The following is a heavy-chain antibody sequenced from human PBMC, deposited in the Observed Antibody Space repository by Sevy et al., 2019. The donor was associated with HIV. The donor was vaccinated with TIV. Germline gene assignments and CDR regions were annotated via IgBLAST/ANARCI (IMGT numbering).Heavy chain of an antibody. J-gene: IGHJ5*02. CDR3: ARGYCGGGSCTAFDP. V-gene: IGHV3-21*04. CDR1: GFTFSTYT. D-gene: IGHD2-15*01. Sequence: GGSLRLSCAASGFTFSTYTMNWVRQAPGKGLEWVSSISSSSNYIYYADSLKGRFALSRDMSKNTVYLQMNSLRAEDTAVYYCARGYCGGGSCTAFDPWGQGTLVTVSS. CDR2: ISSSSNYI.